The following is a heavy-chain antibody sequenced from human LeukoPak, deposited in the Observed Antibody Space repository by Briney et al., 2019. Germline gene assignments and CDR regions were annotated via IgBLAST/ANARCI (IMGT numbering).Heavy chain of an antibody. CDR2: ISSSGSTI. D-gene: IGHD2-21*02. V-gene: IGHV3-48*03. CDR1: GFTFNTYE. Sequence: GGSLRLSCAASGFTFNTYEMNWVHQAPGKGLEWVSYISSSGSTIYYADSVKGRFTISRDNAKNSLYLQMNSLRAEDTAVYYCAMPPFYCGGDCYFDYWGQGTLVTVSS. J-gene: IGHJ4*02. CDR3: AMPPFYCGGDCYFDY.